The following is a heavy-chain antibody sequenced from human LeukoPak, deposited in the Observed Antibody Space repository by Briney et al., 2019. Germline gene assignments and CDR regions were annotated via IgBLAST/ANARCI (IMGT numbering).Heavy chain of an antibody. CDR2: INHSGST. Sequence: SEILSLTCAVYGGSFSGYYWSWIRQPPGKGLEWIGEINHSGSTNYNPSLKSRVTISVDTSKNQFSLKLSSVTAADTAVYYCARGAVAGLDYWGQGTLVTVSS. V-gene: IGHV4-34*01. D-gene: IGHD6-19*01. CDR1: GGSFSGYY. J-gene: IGHJ4*02. CDR3: ARGAVAGLDY.